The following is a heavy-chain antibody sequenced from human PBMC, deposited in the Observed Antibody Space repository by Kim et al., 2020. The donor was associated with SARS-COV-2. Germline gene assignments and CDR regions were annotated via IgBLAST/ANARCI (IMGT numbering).Heavy chain of an antibody. CDR3: ARDIDESGYDRNDY. CDR2: INRDGSKE. Sequence: GGSLRLSCAASGFTFSSAWMTWFRQAPGKGLEWVANINRDGSKENYVDSVKGRFTISRDNAKSSVFLQMYNLRAEDKAVCYCARDIDESGYDRNDYWGQG. D-gene: IGHD5-12*01. J-gene: IGHJ4*02. V-gene: IGHV3-7*01. CDR1: GFTFSSAW.